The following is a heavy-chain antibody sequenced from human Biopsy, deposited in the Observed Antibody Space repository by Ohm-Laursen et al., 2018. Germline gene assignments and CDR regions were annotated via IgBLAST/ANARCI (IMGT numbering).Heavy chain of an antibody. CDR2: INAKTGDT. V-gene: IGHV1-2*02. D-gene: IGHD3-22*01. Sequence: ASVKVSCKASGYSFTKYYINWVRQAPGQGLEWMGWINAKTGDTNYPQKFQGRVTMTRDTSISTAYVDLSSLRSDDTAVYYCTRGGYYYDSLAYYYWFDPWGQGTLVTVPS. CDR3: TRGGYYYDSLAYYYWFDP. CDR1: GYSFTKYY. J-gene: IGHJ5*02.